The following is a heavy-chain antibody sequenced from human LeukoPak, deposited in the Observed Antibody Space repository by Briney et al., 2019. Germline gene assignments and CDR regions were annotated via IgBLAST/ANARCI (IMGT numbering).Heavy chain of an antibody. CDR1: GGSISNDY. CDR2: IYARGST. CDR3: ARGGTYGSGRNQHTTLDY. Sequence: SETLSLTCTVSGGSISNDYWSWLRQAAGKELEWIGRIYARGSTNYSPSLKSGVTISLDKSKNQFSLILNSVTAADTGVYYCARGGTYGSGRNQHTTLDYWGQGALVTVSS. V-gene: IGHV4-4*07. D-gene: IGHD3-10*01. J-gene: IGHJ4*02.